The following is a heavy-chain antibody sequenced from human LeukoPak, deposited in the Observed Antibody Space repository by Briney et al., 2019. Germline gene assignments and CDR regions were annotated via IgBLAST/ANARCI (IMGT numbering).Heavy chain of an antibody. V-gene: IGHV3-21*01. J-gene: IGHJ6*03. CDR2: ISSSSSYI. D-gene: IGHD5-24*01. CDR3: ARVRATGNYMDV. CDR1: GFTFSSYS. Sequence: GGPLRLSCAASGFTFSSYSMNWVRQAPGKGLEWVSSISSSSSYIYYADSVKGRFTISRDNAKNSLYLQMNSLRAEDTAVYYCARVRATGNYMDVWGKGTTVTVSS.